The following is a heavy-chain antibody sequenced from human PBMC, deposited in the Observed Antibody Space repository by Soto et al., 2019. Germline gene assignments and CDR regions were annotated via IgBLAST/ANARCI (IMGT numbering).Heavy chain of an antibody. D-gene: IGHD3-3*01. CDR1: GFTSSDHA. Sequence: EVQLVESGGGVVESGRSLRLSCTFSGFTSSDHALTWVRQAPGKGLEWEAFTTSQSYGGTTEYAASVKGRFSISRDDSKNIAYLQMNSLQTADTAIYYCARDGDYYGMDVWGQGTTVTVSS. CDR2: TTSQSYGGTT. J-gene: IGHJ6*02. CDR3: ARDGDYYGMDV. V-gene: IGHV3-49*04.